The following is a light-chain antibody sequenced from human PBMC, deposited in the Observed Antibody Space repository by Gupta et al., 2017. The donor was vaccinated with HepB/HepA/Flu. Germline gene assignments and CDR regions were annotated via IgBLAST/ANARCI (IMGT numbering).Light chain of an antibody. CDR1: QSLLHSNGYNY. CDR3: MQALQTPLT. V-gene: IGKV2-28*01. CDR2: LGS. J-gene: IGKJ4*01. Sequence: VMPQSHLSLPVTPGEPASISCRSSQSLLHSNGYNYLDWYLQKPGQSPQLLIYLGSNRASGVPDRFSGSGSGTDFTLKISRVEAEDVGVYYCMQALQTPLTFGGGTKVEIK.